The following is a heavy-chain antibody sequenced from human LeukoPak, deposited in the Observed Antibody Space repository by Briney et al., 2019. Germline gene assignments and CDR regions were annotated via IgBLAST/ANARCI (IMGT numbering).Heavy chain of an antibody. CDR3: AGYSSGWYMDY. CDR2: INSDGSIT. Sequence: PGGSLRLSCAASGFTFSSYWMHWVRQAPGKGLVWVSRINSDGSITNYADSVKGRFTNSRDNAKNTLYLQVNSLRAEDTAVYYCAGYSSGWYMDYWGQGTLVTVSS. D-gene: IGHD6-19*01. CDR1: GFTFSSYW. J-gene: IGHJ4*02. V-gene: IGHV3-74*01.